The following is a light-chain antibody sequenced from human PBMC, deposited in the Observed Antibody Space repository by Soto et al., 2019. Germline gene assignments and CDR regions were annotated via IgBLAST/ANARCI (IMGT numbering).Light chain of an antibody. CDR3: QQYNSYPLT. CDR2: KAS. V-gene: IGKV1-5*03. Sequence: DIQMTQSPSTLSASVGDRVTITCRASQSISSRLAWYQQKPGKAPKLLIYKASSLESGVPSRFSGSGSGTEFTLTIRSLQPDDFATDYCQQYNSYPLTFGQGTKVEIK. J-gene: IGKJ1*01. CDR1: QSISSR.